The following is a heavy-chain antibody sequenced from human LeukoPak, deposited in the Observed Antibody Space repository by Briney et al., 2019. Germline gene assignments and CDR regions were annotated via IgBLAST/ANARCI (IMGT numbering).Heavy chain of an antibody. CDR3: ARQREFDY. CDR2: ISSSSSTI. V-gene: IGHV3-48*02. J-gene: IGHJ4*02. CDR1: GFTFTSYS. D-gene: IGHD1-26*01. Sequence: GGSLRLSCAASGFTFTSYSINWVRQAPGEGLEWVSYISSSSSTIYYSDSVKGRFTISRDNAKNSVYLQMNSLRDEDTAVYYCARQREFDYWGQGTLVTVSS.